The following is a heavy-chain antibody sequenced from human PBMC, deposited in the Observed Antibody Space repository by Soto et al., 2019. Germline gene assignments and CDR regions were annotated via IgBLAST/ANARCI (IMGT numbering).Heavy chain of an antibody. D-gene: IGHD3-3*01. CDR3: ATEITSRYYDFWSGYLALGYFDY. Sequence: ASVKVSCKASGYTFTSYAMHWVRQAPGQRLEWMGWINAGNGNTKYSQKFQGRVTITRDTSASTAYMELSSLRSEDTAVYYCATEITSRYYDFWSGYLALGYFDYWCQGKLVTVS. J-gene: IGHJ4*02. V-gene: IGHV1-3*01. CDR1: GYTFTSYA. CDR2: INAGNGNT.